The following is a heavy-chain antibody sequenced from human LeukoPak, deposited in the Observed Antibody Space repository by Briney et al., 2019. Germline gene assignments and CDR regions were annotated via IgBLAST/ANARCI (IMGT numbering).Heavy chain of an antibody. CDR3: ARFSSSFRGIDY. CDR1: GYTFTSYY. Sequence: ASVKVSCKASGYTFTSYYMHWVRQAPGQGLEWMAIINPSGGSTSYAQKFQGRVTMTRDTSTSTVYMELSSLRSEDTAVYYCARFSSSFRGIDYWGQGTLVTVSS. V-gene: IGHV1-46*01. J-gene: IGHJ4*02. D-gene: IGHD6-13*01. CDR2: INPSGGST.